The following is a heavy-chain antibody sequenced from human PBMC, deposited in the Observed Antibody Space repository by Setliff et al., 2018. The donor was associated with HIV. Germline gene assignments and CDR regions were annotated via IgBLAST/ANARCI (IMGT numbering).Heavy chain of an antibody. CDR2: ISSSSSYT. V-gene: IGHV3-21*04. J-gene: IGHJ3*01. CDR3: AKGRQSGYDLDALDL. CDR1: GFTFSSYS. D-gene: IGHD5-12*01. Sequence: NPGGSLRLSCAASGFTFSSYSMNWVRQAPGKGLEWVSYISSSSSYTHYADSVKGRFTISRDNSKNTLYLQMNNLRAEDTAVYYCAKGRQSGYDLDALDLWGPGTLVTVSS.